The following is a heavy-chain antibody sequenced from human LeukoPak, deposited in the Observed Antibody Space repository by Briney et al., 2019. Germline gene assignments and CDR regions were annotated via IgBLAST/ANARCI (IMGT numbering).Heavy chain of an antibody. V-gene: IGHV3-23*01. CDR3: ARGRGVPAAILYYYYMDV. J-gene: IGHJ6*03. CDR2: ISGSGGST. CDR1: GFTFSSYA. D-gene: IGHD2-2*01. Sequence: PGGSLRLSCAASGFTFSSYAMSWVRQAPGKGLEWVSAISGSGGSTYYADSVKGRFTISRDNAKNSLYLQMNSLRAEDTAVYYCARGRGVPAAILYYYYMDVWGKGTTVTVSS.